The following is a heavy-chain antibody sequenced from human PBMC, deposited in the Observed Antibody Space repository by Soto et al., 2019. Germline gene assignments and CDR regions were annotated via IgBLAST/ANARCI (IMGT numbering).Heavy chain of an antibody. CDR2: IYSGGST. Sequence: PGGSLRLSCAVSGFTVSSKYMSWVRQAPGQGLEWVSVIYSGGSTYYADSVKGRFTISRHNSMNALYLQMNSLRADDTAVYYCTRGPYGTGGDYYYGMDVWGQGTTVTVSS. CDR3: TRGPYGTGGDYYYGMDV. D-gene: IGHD3-10*01. V-gene: IGHV3-53*04. J-gene: IGHJ6*02. CDR1: GFTVSSKY.